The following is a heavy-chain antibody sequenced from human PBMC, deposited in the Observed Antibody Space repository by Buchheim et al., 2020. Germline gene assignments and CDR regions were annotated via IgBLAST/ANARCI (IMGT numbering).Heavy chain of an antibody. D-gene: IGHD2-15*01. CDR2: IYYSGST. V-gene: IGHV4-59*08. CDR1: GGSISSYY. Sequence: QVQLQESGPGLVKPSETLSLTCTVSGGSISSYYWSWIRQPPGKGLEWIGYIYYSGSTNYNPSLKSRVTISVDTSKNQFSLKLSSVTAADTAVYYCAGSLGYCSGGSRYGERQGFDYWGQGTL. CDR3: AGSLGYCSGGSRYGERQGFDY. J-gene: IGHJ4*02.